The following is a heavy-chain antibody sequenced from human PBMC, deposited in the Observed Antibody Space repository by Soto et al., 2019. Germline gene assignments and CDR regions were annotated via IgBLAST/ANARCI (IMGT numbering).Heavy chain of an antibody. CDR3: AKDAREAAPSDV. CDR1: GYTFTGYY. Sequence: ASVKVSCKASGYTFTGYYMHWVRQAPGQGLEWMGWINPNSGGTNYAQKFQGWVTMTRDTSISTAYMELSRLRSDDTAVYYCAKDAREAAPSDVWGQGTMVTVSS. J-gene: IGHJ3*01. D-gene: IGHD2-15*01. CDR2: INPNSGGT. V-gene: IGHV1-2*04.